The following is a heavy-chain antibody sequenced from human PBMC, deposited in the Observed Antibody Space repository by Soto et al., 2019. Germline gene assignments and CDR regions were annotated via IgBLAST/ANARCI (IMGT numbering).Heavy chain of an antibody. V-gene: IGHV3-53*02. CDR1: GFIVSSKY. CDR2: IYTGGST. D-gene: IGHD3-16*01. CDR3: TTYTGYGMDV. J-gene: IGHJ6*02. Sequence: EVQMVETGGGLSQPGGSLRLSCAVSGFIVSSKYMTWVRQAPGKGLEWVSVIYTGGSTHYADSASGRFTISRDSSKNTLYLQMNSLRAEDAAVYYCTTYTGYGMDVWGQGTTVTVSS.